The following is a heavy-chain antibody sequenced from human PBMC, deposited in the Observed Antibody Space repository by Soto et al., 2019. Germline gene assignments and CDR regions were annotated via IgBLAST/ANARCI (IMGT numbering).Heavy chain of an antibody. CDR3: AQWAGAFDY. V-gene: IGHV3-30-3*01. CDR1: GFTVSSYA. CDR2: ISYDGSNK. Sequence: QVQLVESRGGVVQPGRSLRLSCAASGFTVSSYAMHWVRQAPGKGLEWVAVISYDGSNKYYADSVKGRFTISRDNSKNTLYLQMNSLRAEDTAVYYCAQWAGAFDYWGQGTLVTVSS. D-gene: IGHD1-26*01. J-gene: IGHJ4*02.